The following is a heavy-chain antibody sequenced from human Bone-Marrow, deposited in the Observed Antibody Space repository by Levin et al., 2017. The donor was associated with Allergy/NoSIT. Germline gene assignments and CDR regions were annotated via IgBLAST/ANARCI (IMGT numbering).Heavy chain of an antibody. Sequence: GSLRLSCAVSGDSVSHYYWSWIRQSPGQGLEWIGYIYHGGHTNYSPSLKSRVTISVDTSNNQVSLKLTSVTAADTAVYYCARRGRVGGYDGYNWLDPWGRGTLVTVSS. J-gene: IGHJ5*02. CDR1: GDSVSHYY. CDR3: ARRGRVGGYDGYNWLDP. CDR2: IYHGGHT. D-gene: IGHD5-12*01. V-gene: IGHV4-59*08.